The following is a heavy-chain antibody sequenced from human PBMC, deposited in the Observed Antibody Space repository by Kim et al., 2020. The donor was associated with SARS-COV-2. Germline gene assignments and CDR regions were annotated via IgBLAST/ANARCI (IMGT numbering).Heavy chain of an antibody. V-gene: IGHV3-48*02. CDR1: GFTLSSYS. CDR3: ARLLIVVVPAAEPDAFDI. J-gene: IGHJ3*02. CDR2: ISSSSSTI. D-gene: IGHD2-2*01. Sequence: GGSLRLSCAASGFTLSSYSMNWVRQAPGKGLEWVSYISSSSSTIYYADSVKGRFTISRDNAKNSLYLQMNSLRDEDTAVYYCARLLIVVVPAAEPDAFDIWGQGTMVTVSS.